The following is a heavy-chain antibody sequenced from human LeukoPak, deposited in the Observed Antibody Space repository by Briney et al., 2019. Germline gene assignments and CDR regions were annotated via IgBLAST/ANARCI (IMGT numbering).Heavy chain of an antibody. CDR1: GGSISSYY. CDR2: IYYSGST. CDR3: ARVYQSVTSGWYYADY. V-gene: IGHV4-59*01. D-gene: IGHD6-19*01. J-gene: IGHJ4*02. Sequence: SETLSLTCTVSGGSISSYYWSWIRQPPGKGLEWIGYIYYSGSTNYNPSLKSRVTISVDTSKNQFSLKLSSVTAADTAVYYCARVYQSVTSGWYYADYWGQGTLVTVSS.